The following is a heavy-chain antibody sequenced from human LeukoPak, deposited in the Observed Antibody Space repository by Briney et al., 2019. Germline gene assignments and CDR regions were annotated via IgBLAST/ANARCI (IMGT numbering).Heavy chain of an antibody. CDR2: ISVSDDST. J-gene: IGHJ4*02. D-gene: IGHD2-2*01. V-gene: IGHV3-23*01. CDR3: ARDRYCVSTNCPYDF. Sequence: GGSLRLSCAASGFTSSDYTMNWVRQSPGKGLEWVSGISVSDDSTYYADSVKGRFAISRDKSNNMLHLQMNSLRAEDTAVYYCARDRYCVSTNCPYDFWGQGTPVTVSS. CDR1: GFTSSDYT.